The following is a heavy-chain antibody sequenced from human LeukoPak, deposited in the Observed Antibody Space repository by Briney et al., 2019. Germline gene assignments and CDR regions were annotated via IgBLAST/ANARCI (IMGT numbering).Heavy chain of an antibody. CDR2: ISPYNGNT. J-gene: IGHJ4*02. CDR3: ASQEGGSGYYYLPLDY. CDR1: GYTFTTYG. D-gene: IGHD3-22*01. V-gene: IGHV1-18*01. Sequence: VASVKVSCKSSGYTFTTYGISWMRQAPGQGLEWMGWISPYNGNTKYAQKLQGRVTMTTDTSTNTAYMELRSLRSDDTAVYYCASQEGGSGYYYLPLDYWGQGTLVTVSS.